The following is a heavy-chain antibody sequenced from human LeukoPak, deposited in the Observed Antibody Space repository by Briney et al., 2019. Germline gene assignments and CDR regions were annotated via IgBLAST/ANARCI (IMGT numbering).Heavy chain of an antibody. CDR1: GFTFSNAW. CDR3: TAGTGRSDFDY. Sequence: PGGSLRLSCAASGFTFSNAWMSWLRPTPGKGLEWVGRIKSKTDGGTTDYAAPVKGRFTISRDDSENTLFLQMNSLKTEDTAVYYCTAGTGRSDFDYWGQGTLVTVSS. V-gene: IGHV3-15*01. J-gene: IGHJ4*02. D-gene: IGHD1-1*01. CDR2: IKSKTDGGTT.